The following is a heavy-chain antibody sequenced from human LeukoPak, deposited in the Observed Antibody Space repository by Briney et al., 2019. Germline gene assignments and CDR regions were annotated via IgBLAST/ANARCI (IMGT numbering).Heavy chain of an antibody. D-gene: IGHD3-22*01. J-gene: IGHJ3*02. Sequence: PSETPSLTCTVSGGSISSYYWSWIRQPAGKGLEWIGRIYTSGSTNYNPSLKSRVTMSVDTSKNQFSLKLSSVTAADTAVYYCARDGAYYDSSGYDAFDIWGQGTMVTVSS. CDR2: IYTSGST. CDR1: GGSISSYY. CDR3: ARDGAYYDSSGYDAFDI. V-gene: IGHV4-4*07.